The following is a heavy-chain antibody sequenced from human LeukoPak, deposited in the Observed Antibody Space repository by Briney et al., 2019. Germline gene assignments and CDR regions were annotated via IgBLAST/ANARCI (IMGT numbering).Heavy chain of an antibody. Sequence: GGSLRLSCAASGFTVSSNYMSWVRQAPGKGLEWVSVIYSGGSTYYADSVKGRFTISRDNSKNTLYLQMNSLRAEDTAVYYCARDEMITFGGVIVPGYLDYWGQGTLVTVSS. V-gene: IGHV3-53*01. D-gene: IGHD3-16*02. CDR2: IYSGGST. CDR1: GFTVSSNY. J-gene: IGHJ4*02. CDR3: ARDEMITFGGVIVPGYLDY.